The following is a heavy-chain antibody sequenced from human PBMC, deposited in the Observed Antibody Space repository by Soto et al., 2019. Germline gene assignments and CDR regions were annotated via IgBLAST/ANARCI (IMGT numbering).Heavy chain of an antibody. CDR3: AKMDWNEVQYDS. CDR1: GLTFPNYA. V-gene: IGHV3-23*01. Sequence: GGSLRLSCVASGLTFPNYAVRWVRQAPGKGLEWVSGVSGNGETTYYADSVRGRFTVSSDNSKNTVSLQMDNLSADDTAVYFCAKMDWNEVQYDSWGQGTLVTVSS. CDR2: VSGNGETT. J-gene: IGHJ4*02. D-gene: IGHD1-1*01.